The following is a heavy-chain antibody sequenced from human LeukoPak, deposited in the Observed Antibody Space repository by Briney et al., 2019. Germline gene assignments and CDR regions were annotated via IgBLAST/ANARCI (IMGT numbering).Heavy chain of an antibody. Sequence: PGGSLRLSCAASGFTVSSSYMNWVRQAPGKGLEWVSVIYSGGSTYYADSVKGRFTISRDNFKNTLYLQMNSLRAEDTAVYYCAKDPGDYALGYWGQGTLVTVSS. CDR1: GFTVSSSY. CDR3: AKDPGDYALGY. J-gene: IGHJ4*02. D-gene: IGHD4-17*01. CDR2: IYSGGST. V-gene: IGHV3-53*01.